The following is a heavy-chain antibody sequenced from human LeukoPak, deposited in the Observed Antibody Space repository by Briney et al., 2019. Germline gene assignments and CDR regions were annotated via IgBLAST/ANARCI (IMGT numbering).Heavy chain of an antibody. Sequence: GGSLRLSCAASGFTFSSYAMSWVRQAPGKGLEWVSAISGSGGSTYYADSVKGRFTISRDNSKNTLYLQMNSLRAEDTAVYYCAKDLRFNYVWEAGYWGQGTLVTASS. CDR1: GFTFSSYA. V-gene: IGHV3-23*01. J-gene: IGHJ4*02. CDR2: ISGSGGST. CDR3: AKDLRFNYVWEAGY. D-gene: IGHD3-16*01.